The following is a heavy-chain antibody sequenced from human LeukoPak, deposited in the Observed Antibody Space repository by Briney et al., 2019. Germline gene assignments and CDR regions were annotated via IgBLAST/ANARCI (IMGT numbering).Heavy chain of an antibody. D-gene: IGHD6-13*01. V-gene: IGHV3-23*01. CDR3: ARDWAAGLLDY. Sequence: GGSLRLSSAASGFTFSSYAMSWVRQAPGKGLEWVSAISGSGGSTYYADSVKGRFTISRDNSKNTLYLQTNSLRAEDTAVYYCARDWAAGLLDYWGQGTLVTVSS. J-gene: IGHJ4*02. CDR1: GFTFSSYA. CDR2: ISGSGGST.